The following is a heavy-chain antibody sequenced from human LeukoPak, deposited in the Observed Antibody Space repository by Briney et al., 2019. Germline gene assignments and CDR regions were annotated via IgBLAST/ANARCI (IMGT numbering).Heavy chain of an antibody. Sequence: SETLSLTCTVSGGSISGSSYYWGWIRQPPGKGLEWIGSIYYSGSTYYNPSLKSRVTISVDTSKNQFSLKLSSVTAADTAVYYCARSTRYSNYPNWFDPWGQGTLVTVSS. D-gene: IGHD4-11*01. J-gene: IGHJ5*02. CDR1: GGSISGSSYY. CDR2: IYYSGST. V-gene: IGHV4-39*01. CDR3: ARSTRYSNYPNWFDP.